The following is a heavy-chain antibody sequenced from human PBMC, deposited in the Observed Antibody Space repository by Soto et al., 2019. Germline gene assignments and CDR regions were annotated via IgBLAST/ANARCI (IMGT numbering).Heavy chain of an antibody. V-gene: IGHV3-30*18. CDR2: ISYDGSNK. CDR3: AKDHYTTIFGVDGYGMDV. CDR1: GFTFSSYG. J-gene: IGHJ6*02. D-gene: IGHD3-3*01. Sequence: GGSLRLSCAASGFTFSSYGMHWVRQAPGKGLEWVAVISYDGSNKYYADSVKGRFTISRDNSKNTLYLQMNSLRAEDTAVYYCAKDHYTTIFGVDGYGMDVWGQGTTVTVSS.